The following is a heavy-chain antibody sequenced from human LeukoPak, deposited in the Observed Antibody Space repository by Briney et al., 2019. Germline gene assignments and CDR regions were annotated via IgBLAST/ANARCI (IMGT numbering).Heavy chain of an antibody. CDR2: INPSGGST. Sequence: ASVKVSCKASGYTFTSYYMHWVRQAPGQGLEGMGIINPSGGSTSYAQKFQGRVTMTRDTSTSTVYMELSSLRSEDTAVYYCARDLGDGYNSDYYYGMDVWGQGTTVTVSS. CDR3: ARDLGDGYNSDYYYGMDV. V-gene: IGHV1-46*01. J-gene: IGHJ6*02. CDR1: GYTFTSYY. D-gene: IGHD5-24*01.